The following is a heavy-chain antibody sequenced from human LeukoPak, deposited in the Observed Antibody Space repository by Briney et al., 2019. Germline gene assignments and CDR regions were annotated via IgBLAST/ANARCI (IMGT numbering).Heavy chain of an antibody. D-gene: IGHD6-19*01. V-gene: IGHV3-23*01. CDR1: GFTFSSYA. CDR3: ASEYNIGGFDY. CDR2: ITRSGGST. Sequence: PGGSLRLSCAASGFTFSSYAMSWVRQAPGKGLEWVSAITRSGGSTYYADSVKGRFTISRDNSRNTLYLQMSSLRAEDTAVYFCASEYNIGGFDYWGQGTLVTVSS. J-gene: IGHJ4*02.